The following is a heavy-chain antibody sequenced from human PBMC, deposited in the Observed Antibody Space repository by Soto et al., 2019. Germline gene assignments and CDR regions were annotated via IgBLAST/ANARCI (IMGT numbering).Heavy chain of an antibody. CDR1: AFSFSSYT. CDR2: ITSSSSYI. CDR3: XRETIAVAGTASYGMDV. J-gene: IGHJ6*02. Sequence: GGSLRLSCAASAFSFSSYTMNWVRQAPGKGLEWVSSITSSSSYIYYADSVKGRFTISRDNAKNSLYLQMNSLRAEDTAVYYCXRETIAVAGTASYGMDVWGQGTTVTVSS. D-gene: IGHD6-19*01. V-gene: IGHV3-21*01.